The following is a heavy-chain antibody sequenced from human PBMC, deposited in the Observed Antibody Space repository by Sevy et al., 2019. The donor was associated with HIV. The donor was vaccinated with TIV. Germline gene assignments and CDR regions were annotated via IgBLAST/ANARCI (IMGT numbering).Heavy chain of an antibody. V-gene: IGHV4-59*01. D-gene: IGHD6-6*01. J-gene: IGHJ6*02. CDR3: ARSLGTSSAGYGMDV. CDR2: TYNRGST. CDR1: GASISNDY. Sequence: SETVSLTCNVSGASISNDYWSWIRQPPGKGLEWIGFTYNRGSTKYNPSLKSRVTISVDTSKNEFSLRLSSVTAADTAVYYCARSLGTSSAGYGMDVWGQGTRVTVSS.